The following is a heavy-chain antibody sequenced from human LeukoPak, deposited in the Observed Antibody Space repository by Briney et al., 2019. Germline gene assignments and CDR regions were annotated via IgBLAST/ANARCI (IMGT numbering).Heavy chain of an antibody. CDR2: FYYSGST. D-gene: IGHD4-17*01. Sequence: PSETLSLTCTVSGGSISSSSYYWGWIRQPPGKGLEWGGSFYYSGSTYYNPSLESRVTISVDTSQNQFSLKLSSVTAADTAVYYCARHPLYGDYVAGNYWGQGTLVTVSS. J-gene: IGHJ4*02. CDR3: ARHPLYGDYVAGNY. CDR1: GGSISSSSYY. V-gene: IGHV4-39*01.